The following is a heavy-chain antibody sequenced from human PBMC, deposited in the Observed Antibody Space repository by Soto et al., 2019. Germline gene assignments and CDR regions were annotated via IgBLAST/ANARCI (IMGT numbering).Heavy chain of an antibody. J-gene: IGHJ6*02. D-gene: IGHD3-10*02. Sequence: SETLSLTCTVSGGSISSSSYYWGWIRQPPGKGLEWIGSIYYSGSTYYNPSLKSRVTISVDTSKNQFSLKLSSVTAADTAVYYCASVRGGSYYAMDVWGQGTTVTVSS. CDR3: ASVRGGSYYAMDV. CDR2: IYYSGST. V-gene: IGHV4-39*07. CDR1: GGSISSSSYY.